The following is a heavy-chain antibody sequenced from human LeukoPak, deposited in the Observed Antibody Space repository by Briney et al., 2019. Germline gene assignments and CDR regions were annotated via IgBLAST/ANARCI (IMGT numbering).Heavy chain of an antibody. D-gene: IGHD5-12*01. V-gene: IGHV3-7*01. CDR1: GFTFSSYW. Sequence: GGSLRLSCAASGFTFSSYWMSWVRQAPGKGLEWVANIKQDGSEKYYVDSVKGRFTISRDNAKNSLYLQMNSLRAEDTAVYYCARNRARYSGYDPLDYWGQGTLVTVSS. CDR3: ARNRARYSGYDPLDY. J-gene: IGHJ4*02. CDR2: IKQDGSEK.